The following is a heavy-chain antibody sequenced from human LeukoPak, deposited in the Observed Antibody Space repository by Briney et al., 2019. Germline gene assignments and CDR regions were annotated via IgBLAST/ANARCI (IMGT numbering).Heavy chain of an antibody. Sequence: SETLSLTCAVYGGSFSGYYWSWIRQPPGKGLGWVGEINHSGSTNYNPSLKSRVTISVDTSKNQFSLKLSSVTAADTAVYYCAKGVATTRRSYYYDSSGYYDYWGQGTLVTVSS. CDR2: INHSGST. CDR3: AKGVATTRRSYYYDSSGYYDY. CDR1: GGSFSGYY. V-gene: IGHV4-34*01. J-gene: IGHJ4*02. D-gene: IGHD3-22*01.